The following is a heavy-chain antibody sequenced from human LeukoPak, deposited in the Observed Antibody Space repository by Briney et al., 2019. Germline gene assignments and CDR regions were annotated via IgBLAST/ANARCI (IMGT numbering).Heavy chain of an antibody. CDR2: INPSGGST. CDR1: GYTFTNYA. V-gene: IGHV1-46*01. J-gene: IGHJ6*03. D-gene: IGHD4-23*01. Sequence: ASVKVSCKASGYTFTNYAMNWVRQAPGQGLEWMGIINPSGGSTSYAQKFQGRVTMTRDTSTSTVYMELSSLRSEDTAVYYCARDRSTVVADYYYYYMDVWGKGTTVTISS. CDR3: ARDRSTVVADYYYYYMDV.